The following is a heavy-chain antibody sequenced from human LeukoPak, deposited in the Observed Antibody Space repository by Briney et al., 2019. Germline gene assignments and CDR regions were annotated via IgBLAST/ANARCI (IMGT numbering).Heavy chain of an antibody. CDR2: ISVYTGDT. CDR1: GYTLTTYV. J-gene: IGHJ4*02. Sequence: ASVKASCKTSGYTLTTYVITRVPQAPGQGLEWMGWISVYTGDTSCAQNLQDRVTLTTDTSTSTAYMELRSLKLDDPAVYYCATRHQMRFDYWGQGALVTVSP. V-gene: IGHV1-18*01. D-gene: IGHD1-1*01. CDR3: ATRHQMRFDY.